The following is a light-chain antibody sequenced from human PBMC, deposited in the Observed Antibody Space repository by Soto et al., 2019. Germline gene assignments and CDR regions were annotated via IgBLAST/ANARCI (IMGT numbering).Light chain of an antibody. J-gene: IGKJ1*01. CDR1: QSISSW. V-gene: IGKV1-5*03. Sequence: DIQMTQSPSTLSASVGDRVTITCRASQSISSWLAWYQQKPGKAPNLLIYKASSLQIGVPSRFSGSGSGTEFTLTISSLQPDDCGTYYCQQYNDKWTFGQGTNVEIK. CDR3: QQYNDKWT. CDR2: KAS.